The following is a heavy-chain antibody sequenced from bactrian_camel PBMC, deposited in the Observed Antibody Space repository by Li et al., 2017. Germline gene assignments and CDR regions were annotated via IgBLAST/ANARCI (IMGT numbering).Heavy chain of an antibody. CDR2: ITSDGSST. D-gene: IGHD5*01. CDR1: GFTFSSHA. V-gene: IGHV3S31*01. J-gene: IGHJ4*01. Sequence: EVQLVESGGGLVQPGGSLRLPCAASGFTFSSHAMMWVRQAPGKGLEWVSGITSDGSSTYYADSVKGRLTLSRDNAKNTLYLQLNSLKTEDTAMYYCVKYYGWGTPNPVSQGTQVTVS.